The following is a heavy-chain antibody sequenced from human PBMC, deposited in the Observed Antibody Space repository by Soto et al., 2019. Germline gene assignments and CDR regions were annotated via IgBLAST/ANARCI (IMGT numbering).Heavy chain of an antibody. V-gene: IGHV3-23*01. J-gene: IGHJ1*01. D-gene: IGHD3-22*01. CDR1: GFTFSNYA. CDR2: ISASGGTT. Sequence: GGSLRLSCAASGFTFSNYAMNWVRQAPGKGLEWVSGISASGGTTYYADSVKGRFTISRDNSKNTLYLQMNSLRAEDTAVYYCAKVTYYYDSSGSRAEYFQHWGQGTLVTVSS. CDR3: AKVTYYYDSSGSRAEYFQH.